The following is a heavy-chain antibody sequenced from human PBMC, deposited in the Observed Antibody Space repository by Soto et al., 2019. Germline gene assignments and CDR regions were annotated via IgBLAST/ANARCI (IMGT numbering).Heavy chain of an antibody. V-gene: IGHV1-69*06. Sequence: QVPLVQSGAEVQKPGSSVKVSCKAAGGTFNSYAIFWVRQAPGQGLEWMGGIIPALDSPHYAQSFQGRLTLSADMSTSTAHMDLSSLRSDDTAVYYCARGGAGYLDLWGHGTLVTVSS. CDR3: ARGGAGYLDL. J-gene: IGHJ4*01. CDR1: GGTFNSYA. CDR2: IIPALDSP. D-gene: IGHD1-26*01.